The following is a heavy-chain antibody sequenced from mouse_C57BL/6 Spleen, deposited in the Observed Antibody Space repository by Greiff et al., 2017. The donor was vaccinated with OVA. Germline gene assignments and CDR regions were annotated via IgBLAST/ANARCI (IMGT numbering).Heavy chain of an antibody. CDR1: GFNIKNTY. Sequence: EVKLVESVAELVRPGASVKLSCTASGFNIKNTYMHWVKQRPEPGLEWIGRIDPANGNTKYAPKFQGKANITADTSSNTSFLQLSCLTSEDTAIYYCAHDGYYGDYFDYWGQGTTLTVSS. D-gene: IGHD2-3*01. J-gene: IGHJ2*01. CDR2: IDPANGNT. CDR3: AHDGYYGDYFDY. V-gene: IGHV14-3*01.